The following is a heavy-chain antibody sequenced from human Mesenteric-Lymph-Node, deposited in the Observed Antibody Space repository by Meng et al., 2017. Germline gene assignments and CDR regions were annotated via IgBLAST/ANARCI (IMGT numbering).Heavy chain of an antibody. CDR3: ARQSGYFDY. D-gene: IGHD3-10*01. CDR2: IYYSGST. CDR1: GGSSSSYY. V-gene: IGHV4-59*08. Sequence: QVQLQESGPGLLKPSATLSLPGTVSGGSSSSYYWSWIRQPPGKGLEWIGHIYYSGSTNYNPSLKSRVTISVDTSKNQFSLKLSSVTATDTAVYYCARQSGYFDYWGQGTLVTVSS. J-gene: IGHJ4*02.